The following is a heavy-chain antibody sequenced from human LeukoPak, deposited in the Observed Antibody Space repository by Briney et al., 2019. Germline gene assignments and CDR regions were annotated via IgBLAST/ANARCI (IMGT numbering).Heavy chain of an antibody. D-gene: IGHD3-22*01. CDR3: AKADSGMIEEAGAFDI. V-gene: IGHV3-30*18. CDR2: ISYDGSNK. Sequence: PGRSLRLSCAASGFTFSSYGMHWARQAPGKGLEWVAVISYDGSNKYYADSVKGRFTISRDNSKNTLYLQMNSLRAEDTAVYYCAKADSGMIEEAGAFDIWGQGTMVTVSS. CDR1: GFTFSSYG. J-gene: IGHJ3*02.